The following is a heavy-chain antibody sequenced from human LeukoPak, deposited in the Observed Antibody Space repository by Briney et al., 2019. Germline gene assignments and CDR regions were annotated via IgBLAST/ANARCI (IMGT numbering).Heavy chain of an antibody. D-gene: IGHD5-12*01. CDR1: GGSISSGDYY. V-gene: IGHV4-30-4*01. Sequence: PSQTLSLTCTVSGGSISSGDYYWSWIRQPPGKGLEWIGYMYYSGSTYYNPSLKSRVTISVDTSKNQFSLKLSSVTAADTAVYYCARQEYSGYDSANWFDPWGQGTLVTVSS. CDR3: ARQEYSGYDSANWFDP. J-gene: IGHJ5*02. CDR2: MYYSGST.